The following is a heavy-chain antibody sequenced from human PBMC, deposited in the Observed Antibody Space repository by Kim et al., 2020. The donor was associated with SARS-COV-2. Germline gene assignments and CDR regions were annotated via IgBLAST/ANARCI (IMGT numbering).Heavy chain of an antibody. CDR3: TTLDIVVVPAAIRGPLRSDY. CDR2: IKSKTDGGTT. Sequence: GGSLRLSCAASGFTFSNAWMSWVRQAPGKGLEWVGRIKSKTDGGTTDYAAPVKGRFTISRDDSKNTLYLQMNSLKTEDTAVYYCTTLDIVVVPAAIRGPLRSDYWGQGTLVTVSS. V-gene: IGHV3-15*01. J-gene: IGHJ4*02. CDR1: GFTFSNAW. D-gene: IGHD2-2*02.